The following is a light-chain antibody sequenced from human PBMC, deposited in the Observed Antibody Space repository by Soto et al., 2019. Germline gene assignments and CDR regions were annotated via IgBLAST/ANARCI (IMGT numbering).Light chain of an antibody. J-gene: IGKJ3*01. V-gene: IGKV1-39*01. CDR1: QSISSY. CDR3: QPSYSTPLT. Sequence: DIQMTQSPSSLSASVGDRVTITCRASQSISSYLNWYQQKPGKAPKLLIYATSSLQSGVPSRFSGSGSGTDFTLTISSLQPEDFATYYCQPSYSTPLTFGLGTKVDIK. CDR2: ATS.